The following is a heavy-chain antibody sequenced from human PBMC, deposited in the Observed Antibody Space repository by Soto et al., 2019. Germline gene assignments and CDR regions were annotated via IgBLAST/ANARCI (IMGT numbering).Heavy chain of an antibody. V-gene: IGHV3-64D*06. CDR3: VKDAPLTCSGGSCYSGLDY. D-gene: IGHD2-15*01. CDR2: ISSNGGST. Sequence: GGSLRLSCSASGFTFSSYAMHWVRQAPGKGLEYVSAISSNGGSTYYADSVKGRCTISRDNSKNTLYLQMSSRRAEEPAVYYCVKDAPLTCSGGSCYSGLDYWGQGTLVPVSS. J-gene: IGHJ4*02. CDR1: GFTFSSYA.